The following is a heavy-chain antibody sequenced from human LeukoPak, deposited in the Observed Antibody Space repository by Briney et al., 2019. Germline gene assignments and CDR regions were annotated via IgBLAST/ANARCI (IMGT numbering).Heavy chain of an antibody. J-gene: IGHJ4*02. Sequence: GGSLTLSCAASGFPFSSFGMHWVRQAPGKGLEWVAVIWYDGTKKYYADSVKGRFIIPRDNSNNTLFLQMNSLRAEDTGVYYCAREGGYGDYAGRFDYWGQGTLVTVSS. V-gene: IGHV3-33*01. CDR3: AREGGYGDYAGRFDY. CDR2: IWYDGTKK. CDR1: GFPFSSFG. D-gene: IGHD4-17*01.